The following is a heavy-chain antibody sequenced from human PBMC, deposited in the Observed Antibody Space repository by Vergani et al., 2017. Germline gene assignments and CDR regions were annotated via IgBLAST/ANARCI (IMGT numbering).Heavy chain of an antibody. J-gene: IGHJ4*02. V-gene: IGHV1-69*18. CDR2: SIPIFGTA. CDR1: GGTFSSYA. Sequence: QVQLVQSGAEVKKPGSSVKVSCKASGGTFSSYAISWVRQAPGQWLEWMGRSIPIFGTANYAQKFQGRVTSTADEATSSAYMELSSLRSEDTAVYYCERARYYYDSSGYYLYYWGQGTLVTVSS. D-gene: IGHD3-22*01. CDR3: ERARYYYDSSGYYLYY.